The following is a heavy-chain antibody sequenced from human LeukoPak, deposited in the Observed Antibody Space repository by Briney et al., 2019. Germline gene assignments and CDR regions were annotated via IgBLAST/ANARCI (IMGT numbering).Heavy chain of an antibody. V-gene: IGHV3-7*01. CDR1: GFTFSSYA. D-gene: IGHD6-19*01. Sequence: PGGSLRLSCAASGFTFSSYAMRWIRQAPGKGLEWVANINEDGSNKWHLGSVKGRFTVSRDNARNSLYLQMNSLRVEDTAVYYCTRVIVAVPGYFDYFDFWGQGVLVTVSS. CDR2: INEDGSNK. J-gene: IGHJ4*02. CDR3: TRVIVAVPGYFDYFDF.